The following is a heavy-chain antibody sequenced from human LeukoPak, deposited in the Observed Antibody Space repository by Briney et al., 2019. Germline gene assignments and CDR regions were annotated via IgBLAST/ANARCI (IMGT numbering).Heavy chain of an antibody. CDR2: ISWNSGSI. Sequence: SLRLFCAASGFTFGDYAMHWVRQGPGEGLGLVSGISWNSGSIGYADSVKGRFTISRDNAKNSLYLQMNSLRAEDTALYYCAKDSGTIPSYYYYYMDVWGKGTTVTVSS. CDR1: GFTFGDYA. J-gene: IGHJ6*03. D-gene: IGHD1-14*01. V-gene: IGHV3-9*01. CDR3: AKDSGTIPSYYYYYMDV.